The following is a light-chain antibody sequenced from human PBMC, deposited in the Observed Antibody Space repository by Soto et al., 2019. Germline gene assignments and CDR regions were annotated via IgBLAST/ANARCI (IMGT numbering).Light chain of an antibody. CDR1: QSVRNY. CDR2: DAS. Sequence: EVVLTQSPATLSLSPGERATLSCRASQSVRNYLAWYQQKPGQAPRLLIYDASSRAIGIPARFSGSGSGTDSTLTISSLEPEDFAVYYCQQRSNWPPGYTFGQGTKLEI. V-gene: IGKV3-11*01. CDR3: QQRSNWPPGYT. J-gene: IGKJ2*01.